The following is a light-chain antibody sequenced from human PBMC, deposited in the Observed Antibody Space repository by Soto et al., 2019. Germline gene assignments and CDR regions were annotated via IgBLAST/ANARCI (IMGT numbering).Light chain of an antibody. CDR3: SAWDASLNGFV. J-gene: IGLJ1*01. CDR2: IND. CDR1: SSNIGDNP. Sequence: QSVLTQPPSASGPPGQRITISCSGTSSNIGDNPVNWYQQLPGAPPKLLIYINDQRPSGVPDRFSGSESGPSASLAISGLQSEDEADCVCSAWDASLNGFVFGTGTKVTVL. V-gene: IGLV1-44*01.